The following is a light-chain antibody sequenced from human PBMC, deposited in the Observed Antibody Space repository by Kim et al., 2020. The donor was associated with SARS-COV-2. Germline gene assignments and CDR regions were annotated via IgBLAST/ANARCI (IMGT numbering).Light chain of an antibody. V-gene: IGLV1-40*01. CDR2: GNN. J-gene: IGLJ3*02. CDR3: QSYDSSQSAWV. CDR1: SSNIGAGYD. Sequence: QSVLTQPPSVSGAPGQRVIISCTGSSSNIGAGYDVTWYQQLPGTAPKLLIYGNNNRPSGVPDRFSGSYSGTSASLAINGLQAEDEADYYCQSYDSSQSAWVFGGGTKVTVL.